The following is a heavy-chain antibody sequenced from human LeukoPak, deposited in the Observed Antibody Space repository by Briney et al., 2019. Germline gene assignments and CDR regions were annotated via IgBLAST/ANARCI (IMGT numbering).Heavy chain of an antibody. CDR1: GFTFSDSY. V-gene: IGHV3-11*04. CDR2: ISGSSSDV. J-gene: IGHJ6*04. CDR3: AELGITMIGGV. Sequence: KPGGSLRLSCAASGFTFSDSYMTWIRQAPGKGLELLSYISGSSSDVNYIDSVRGRFTISRDNAKNSLYLQMNSLRAEDTAVYYCAELGITMIGGVWGKGTTVTISS. D-gene: IGHD3-10*02.